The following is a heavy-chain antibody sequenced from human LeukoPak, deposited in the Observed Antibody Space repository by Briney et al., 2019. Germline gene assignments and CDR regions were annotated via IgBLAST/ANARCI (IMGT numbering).Heavy chain of an antibody. V-gene: IGHV4-59*06. CDR3: ARGYDSSGYYFDY. J-gene: IGHJ4*02. CDR2: IYYSGST. Sequence: SETLSLTCTVSGGSISSYYWSWIRQHPGKGLEWIGYIYYSGSTYYNPSLKSRVTISVGTSKNQFSLKLNSVTATDTAVYYCARGYDSSGYYFDYWGQGTLVTVSS. D-gene: IGHD3-22*01. CDR1: GGSISSYY.